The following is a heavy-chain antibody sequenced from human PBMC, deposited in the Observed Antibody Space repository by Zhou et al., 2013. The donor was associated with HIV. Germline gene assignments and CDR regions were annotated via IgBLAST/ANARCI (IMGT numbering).Heavy chain of an antibody. V-gene: IGHV1-24*01. D-gene: IGHD3-9*01. CDR3: ARDHDILTGPYYGMDV. CDR2: FDPENRDT. J-gene: IGHJ6*02. Sequence: QVQLLQSGSEVKRPGASVKVSCRVSGFTLTDLSIHWVRQAPGKGLEWMGRFDPENRDTVYAPQFQGRITMTDDTSAETAYLEVASLTSDDTAVYYCARDHDILTGPYYGMDVWGQGTTVTVSS. CDR1: GFTLTDLS.